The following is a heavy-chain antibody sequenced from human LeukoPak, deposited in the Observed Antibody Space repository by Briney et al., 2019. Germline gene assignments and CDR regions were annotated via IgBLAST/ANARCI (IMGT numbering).Heavy chain of an antibody. D-gene: IGHD3-22*01. J-gene: IGHJ1*01. V-gene: IGHV3-23*01. CDR2: ISGSGGST. CDR3: AKAAYYDSSGYSSFQH. Sequence: GGSLRLSCAASGFTFSSYAVSWVRQAPGKGLEWVSAISGSGGSTYYADSVKGRFTISRDNSKNTLYLQMNSLRAEDTAVYYCAKAAYYDSSGYSSFQHWGQGTLVTVSS. CDR1: GFTFSSYA.